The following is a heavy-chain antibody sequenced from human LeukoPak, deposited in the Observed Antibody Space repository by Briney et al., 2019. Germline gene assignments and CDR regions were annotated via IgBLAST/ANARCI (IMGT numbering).Heavy chain of an antibody. CDR1: GYSISSGYY. CDR2: IYYSGST. D-gene: IGHD1-7*01. CDR3: ANTAQTGTGY. V-gene: IGHV4-38-2*02. J-gene: IGHJ4*02. Sequence: SETLSLTCTVSGYSISSGYYWGWIRQPPGKGLEWIGSIYYSGSTYYNPSLKSRVTISVDTSKNQFSLKLSSVTAADTAVYYCANTAQTGTGYWGQGTLVTVSS.